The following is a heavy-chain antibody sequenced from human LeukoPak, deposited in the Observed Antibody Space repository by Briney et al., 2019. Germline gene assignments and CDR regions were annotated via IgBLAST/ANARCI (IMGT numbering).Heavy chain of an antibody. Sequence: ASVKVSCKASGYTFTSYGISWARQAPGQGLEWIGWISAYNGNTIYAQNLQGRVTMTTDTPTSTAYMELRSLRSDDMAVYFCVRDGVAGGYFDYWGQGTLVTVSS. V-gene: IGHV1-18*03. CDR1: GYTFTSYG. CDR3: VRDGVAGGYFDY. D-gene: IGHD1-14*01. J-gene: IGHJ4*02. CDR2: ISAYNGNT.